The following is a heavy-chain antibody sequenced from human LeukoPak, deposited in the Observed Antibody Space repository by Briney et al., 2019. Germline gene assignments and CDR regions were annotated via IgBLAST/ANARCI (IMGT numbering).Heavy chain of an antibody. CDR3: ARDFRHILDY. CDR1: GFTFSSYA. Sequence: GRSLRLSCAASGFTFSSYAMHWVRQAPGKGLEWVAVISYDGSNKYYADSVKGRFTTSRDNSKNTLYLQMNSLRAEDTAVYYCARDFRHILDYWGQGTLVTVSS. J-gene: IGHJ4*02. D-gene: IGHD3-10*01. CDR2: ISYDGSNK. V-gene: IGHV3-30*04.